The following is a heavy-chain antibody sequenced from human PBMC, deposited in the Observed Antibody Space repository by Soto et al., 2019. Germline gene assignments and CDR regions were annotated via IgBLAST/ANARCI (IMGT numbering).Heavy chain of an antibody. V-gene: IGHV3-30*03. CDR1: DFTFGSYV. CDR2: ISFDGSSQ. Sequence: QVQLVESGGGVVQPERSQRLSCVASDFTFGSYVMHWVRQAPGKGLQWVALISFDGSSQYYADSVKGRFTISRDNSRNTMYLQMDSLRPVDTAVYYCAREMIPMIMGGMSALDVWGHGTTVTVS. J-gene: IGHJ6*02. CDR3: AREMIPMIMGGMSALDV. D-gene: IGHD3-22*01.